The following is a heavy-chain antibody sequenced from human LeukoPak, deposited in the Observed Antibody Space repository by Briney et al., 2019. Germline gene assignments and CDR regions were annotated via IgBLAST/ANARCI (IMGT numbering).Heavy chain of an antibody. CDR3: ARENNYFDY. Sequence: SETLSLTCTVSGGTISSYYWSWIRQPPGKGLEWIGYIYYSGSTNYNRSLKSRVTISVDTSKNQFSLKLNSVTAADTAVYYCARENNYFDYWGQGTLVTVSS. CDR1: GGTISSYY. V-gene: IGHV4-59*01. J-gene: IGHJ4*02. CDR2: IYYSGST.